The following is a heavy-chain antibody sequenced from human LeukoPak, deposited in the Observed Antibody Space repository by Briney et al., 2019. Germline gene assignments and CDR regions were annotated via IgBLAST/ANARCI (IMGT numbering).Heavy chain of an antibody. CDR1: GFTFTTFW. D-gene: IGHD2/OR15-2a*01. V-gene: IGHV3-74*01. J-gene: IGHJ4*02. CDR3: AREYYATTDY. Sequence: PGGSLRLSCATSGFTFTTFWMHWVRQAPGKGLVWVSRINHDGSSTNYADSVKGRFTISRDNAKNTLYLQMNSLRAEDTAVYYCAREYYATTDYWGQGTLVTVSS. CDR2: INHDGSST.